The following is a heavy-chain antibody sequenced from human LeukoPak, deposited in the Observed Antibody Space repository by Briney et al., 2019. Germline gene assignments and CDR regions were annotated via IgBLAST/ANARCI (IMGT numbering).Heavy chain of an antibody. CDR1: GFTFSSYE. CDR2: IYSGGST. CDR3: ARVRVFAKLSVVRPREVNCFDP. J-gene: IGHJ5*02. D-gene: IGHD2-21*01. Sequence: GGSLRLYCAASGFTFSSYEMNLVRQAPGKGLEWVSVIYSGGSTYYADSVKGRFTISRDNSKNTLYLQMNNLRAEDTAVYYCARVRVFAKLSVVRPREVNCFDPWGQGTLVTVSS. V-gene: IGHV3-53*01.